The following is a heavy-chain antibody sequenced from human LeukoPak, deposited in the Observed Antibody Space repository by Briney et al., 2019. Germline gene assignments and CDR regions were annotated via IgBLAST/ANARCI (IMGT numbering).Heavy chain of an antibody. V-gene: IGHV3-23*01. D-gene: IGHD6-13*01. CDR3: AKDPSSSSPSFWFDP. J-gene: IGHJ5*02. CDR1: GFSFSSYA. Sequence: GGSLRLSCAASGFSFSSYAMTWVRQAPGKGLEWVSAISGSGGSTYYADSVKGRFTISRDNSKSTLYLQMSSLRAEDTALYYCAKDPSSSSPSFWFDPWGQGTLVTVSS. CDR2: ISGSGGST.